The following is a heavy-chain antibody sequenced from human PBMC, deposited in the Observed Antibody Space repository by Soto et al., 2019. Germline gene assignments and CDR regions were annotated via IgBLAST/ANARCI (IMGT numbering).Heavy chain of an antibody. D-gene: IGHD3-10*01. V-gene: IGHV1-69*01. CDR1: GGTFSSYA. Sequence: QVQLVQSGAEVKKPGSSVKVSCKASGGTFSSYAISWVRQAPGQGLEWMGGIIPIFGTANYAQKFQGRVTITADESTSKGYMELSSLRSEDTSVYYCARDSSRRFGEGDWFDPWGHGTLVTVSS. J-gene: IGHJ5*02. CDR2: IIPIFGTA. CDR3: ARDSSRRFGEGDWFDP.